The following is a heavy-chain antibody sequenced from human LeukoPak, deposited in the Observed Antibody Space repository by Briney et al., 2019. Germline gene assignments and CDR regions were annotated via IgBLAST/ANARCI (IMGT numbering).Heavy chain of an antibody. CDR1: GYIFTGYY. V-gene: IGHV1-2*02. J-gene: IGHJ4*02. CDR2: INPNSGDT. Sequence: ASVKVSCKASGYIFTGYYMHWVRQAPGQGLEWMGWINPNSGDTNYAQKFQGRVTMTRDTSISTAYMELSRLRSDDTAVYYCARDYVDYYFDYWGQGTLVTVSS. D-gene: IGHD3-16*01. CDR3: ARDYVDYYFDY.